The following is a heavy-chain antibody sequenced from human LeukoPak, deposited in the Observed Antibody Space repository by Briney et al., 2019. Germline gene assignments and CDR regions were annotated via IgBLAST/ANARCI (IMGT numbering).Heavy chain of an antibody. V-gene: IGHV4-59*08. CDR1: GGSISSYY. CDR3: AATIFGVVILADAFDI. J-gene: IGHJ3*02. D-gene: IGHD3-3*01. CDR2: IYYSGST. Sequence: SETLSLTCTVSGGSISSYYWGWIRQPPGKGLEWIGSIYYSGSTNYNPSLKSRVTISVDTSKNQFSLKLSSVTAADTAVYYCAATIFGVVILADAFDIWGQGTMVTVSS.